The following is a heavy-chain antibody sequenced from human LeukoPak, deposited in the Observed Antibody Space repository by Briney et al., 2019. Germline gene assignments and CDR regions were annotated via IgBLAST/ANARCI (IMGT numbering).Heavy chain of an antibody. Sequence: SETLSLTCVVSGGSVSTTHWWTWVRQPPGKGLEWIGEINHSGSTNHNPSLKSRVTISVDTSKNQFSLKLSSVTAADTAVYYCARSKYYYGSGSYPEVYWGQGTLVTVSS. CDR3: ARSKYYYGSGSYPEVY. CDR1: GGSVSTTHW. J-gene: IGHJ4*02. CDR2: INHSGST. D-gene: IGHD3-10*01. V-gene: IGHV4/OR15-8*01.